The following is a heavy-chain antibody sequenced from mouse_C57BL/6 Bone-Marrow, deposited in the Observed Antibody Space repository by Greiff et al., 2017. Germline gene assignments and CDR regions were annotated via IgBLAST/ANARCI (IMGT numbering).Heavy chain of an antibody. CDR2: ISPRSGNT. CDR3: ARNDGYYRGYAMDY. D-gene: IGHD2-3*01. J-gene: IGHJ4*01. Sequence: VKLQESGAELARPGASVKLSCKASGYTFTSYGISWVKQRTGQGLEWIGEISPRSGNTYYNEKFKGKATLTADKSSSTAYMELRSLTSEDSAVYFCARNDGYYRGYAMDYWGQGTSVTVSS. V-gene: IGHV1-81*01. CDR1: GYTFTSYG.